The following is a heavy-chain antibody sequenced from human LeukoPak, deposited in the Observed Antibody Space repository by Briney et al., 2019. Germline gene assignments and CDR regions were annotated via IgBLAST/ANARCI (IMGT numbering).Heavy chain of an antibody. D-gene: IGHD6-19*01. CDR1: GFTVSSNY. CDR3: ARDLGYSSGWYDY. CDR2: IYSGGST. Sequence: GGSLRLSCAASGFTVSSNYMSWVRQAPGKGLQWVSVIYSGGSTYYTDSVKGRFTISRDNSKNTLYLQMNSLRAEDTAVYYCARDLGYSSGWYDYWGQGTLVTVSS. J-gene: IGHJ4*02. V-gene: IGHV3-53*05.